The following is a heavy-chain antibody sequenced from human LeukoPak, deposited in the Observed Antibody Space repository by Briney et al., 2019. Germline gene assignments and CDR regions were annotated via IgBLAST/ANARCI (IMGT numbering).Heavy chain of an antibody. V-gene: IGHV3-7*01. J-gene: IGHJ4*02. CDR3: AREDWGPDY. D-gene: IGHD7-27*01. Sequence: PGGSLRLSXAASGFTFTRYWMVWVRQAPGKGLEWVANINHDGSDKNYVDSVKGRFTISRDNAKNLLYLQMNSLRAEDTAVYFCAREDWGPDYWGPGTPVTVSS. CDR2: INHDGSDK. CDR1: GFTFTRYW.